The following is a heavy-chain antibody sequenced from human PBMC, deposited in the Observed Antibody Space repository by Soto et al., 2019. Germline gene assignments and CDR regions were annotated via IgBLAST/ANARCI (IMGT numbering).Heavy chain of an antibody. Sequence: QVQLQESGPGLVKPSQTLSLTCTVSGGSISSGGYYWSWIRQHPGKGLEWIGYIYYSGSTYYNPSLKSRVTISVDTSKNQFSLKLSSVTAADTAVYYCARSHSYSSSSSADYWGQGPLVTVSS. D-gene: IGHD6-6*01. CDR2: IYYSGST. V-gene: IGHV4-31*03. J-gene: IGHJ4*02. CDR3: ARSHSYSSSSSADY. CDR1: GGSISSGGYY.